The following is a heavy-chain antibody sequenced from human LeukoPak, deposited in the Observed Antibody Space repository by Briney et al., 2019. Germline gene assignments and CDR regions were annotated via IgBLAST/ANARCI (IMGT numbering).Heavy chain of an antibody. Sequence: PGGSLRLSCAASGFTFSNYDMNWVRQAPGEGLEWVSYISSSSSTKYYADSVKGRFTISRDNAKNSLYLQMNSLRAEDTAVYYCARDTDYWYFDLWGRGTLVTVSS. V-gene: IGHV3-48*04. J-gene: IGHJ2*01. CDR2: ISSSSSTK. CDR1: GFTFSNYD. CDR3: ARDTDYWYFDL.